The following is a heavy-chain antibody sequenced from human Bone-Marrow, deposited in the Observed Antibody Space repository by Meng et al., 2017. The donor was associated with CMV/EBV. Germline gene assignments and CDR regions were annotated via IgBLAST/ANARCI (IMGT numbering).Heavy chain of an antibody. D-gene: IGHD3-22*01. CDR1: GGPVRSCSYY. V-gene: IGHV4-61*01. J-gene: IGHJ3*02. CDR3: VRETLSASSGYTPDPGAFDI. Sequence: ESLKIPRTVSGGPVRSCSYYWSWIRPPPGKGLEWIGYIYYSGSTNYNPSLKSRVTISVDTSKNQFSLKLSSVTAADTAVYYCVRETLSASSGYTPDPGAFDIWGQGTMVTVSS. CDR2: IYYSGST.